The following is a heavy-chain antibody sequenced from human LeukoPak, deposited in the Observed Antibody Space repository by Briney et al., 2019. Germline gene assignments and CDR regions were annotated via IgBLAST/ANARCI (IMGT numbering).Heavy chain of an antibody. CDR3: AREVTSTTGDY. Sequence: ASVTVSCKASGYTFTGYYMHWVRQAPGQGLEWMGWINPNSGGTNYAQKFQGRVTMTRDTSISTAYMELSRLRSDDTAVYYCAREVTSTTGDYWGQGTLVPVSS. V-gene: IGHV1-2*02. CDR2: INPNSGGT. CDR1: GYTFTGYY. J-gene: IGHJ4*02. D-gene: IGHD4-17*01.